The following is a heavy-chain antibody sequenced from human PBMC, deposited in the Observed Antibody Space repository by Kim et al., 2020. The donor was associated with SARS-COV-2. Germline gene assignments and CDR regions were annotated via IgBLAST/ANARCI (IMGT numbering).Heavy chain of an antibody. D-gene: IGHD2-2*02. J-gene: IGHJ4*02. CDR3: VNNAHCSSTSCYNFDY. Sequence: GLEYVSAINNNGGSTYYADSVKGRFTISRDNSKNTLYLQMSSLRAEDTAVYYCVNNAHCSSTSCYNFDYWGQGTLVTVSS. CDR2: INNNGGST. V-gene: IGHV3-64D*06.